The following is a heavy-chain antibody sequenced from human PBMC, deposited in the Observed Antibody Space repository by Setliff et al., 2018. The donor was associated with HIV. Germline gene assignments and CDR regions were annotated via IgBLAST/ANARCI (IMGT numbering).Heavy chain of an antibody. J-gene: IGHJ4*02. CDR1: GDSISSHY. V-gene: IGHV4-59*11. D-gene: IGHD5-12*01. CDR2: IYYSGST. CDR3: TTDLGTRYDTPVY. Sequence: SETLSLTCTVSGDSISSHYWSWIRQPPGKGLELIGYIYYSGSTSYNPSLKSRVTVLVDTSKNQVSLKLRSVTAADTAVYYCTTDLGTRYDTPVYWGQGTLVTVSS.